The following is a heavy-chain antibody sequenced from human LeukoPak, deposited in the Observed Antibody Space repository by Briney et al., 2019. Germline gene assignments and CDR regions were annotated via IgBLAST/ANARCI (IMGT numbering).Heavy chain of an antibody. J-gene: IGHJ4*02. V-gene: IGHV1-8*01. CDR1: GYTFTSYD. Sequence: ASVKVSCKASGYTFTSYDINWVRQATGQGLEWMGWMNPNSGNTGYAQKFQGRVTMTRNTSISTAYMELSSLRSEDTAVYYCARGNFAWRGYYDQTVDYWGQGTLVTVSS. CDR2: MNPNSGNT. D-gene: IGHD3-22*01. CDR3: ARGNFAWRGYYDQTVDY.